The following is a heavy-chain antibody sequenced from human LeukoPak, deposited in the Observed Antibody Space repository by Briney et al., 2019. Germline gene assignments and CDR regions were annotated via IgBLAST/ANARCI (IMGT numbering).Heavy chain of an antibody. V-gene: IGHV4-38-2*02. J-gene: IGHJ6*03. CDR1: GYSISSDYF. Sequence: SETLSLTCTVSGYSISSDYFWGWIRQPPGKGLEWIGSISHSGSTYYNPSLKSPVTISLHTSKSQFSLNLSSVTAADTAVYYCARSPYYYYYYMDVWGKGTTVTVSS. CDR3: ARSPYYYYYYMDV. CDR2: ISHSGST.